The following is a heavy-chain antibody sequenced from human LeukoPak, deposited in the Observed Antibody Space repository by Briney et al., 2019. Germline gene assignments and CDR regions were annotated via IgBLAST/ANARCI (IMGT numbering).Heavy chain of an antibody. D-gene: IGHD3-10*01. CDR1: GFTFSNYW. V-gene: IGHV3-74*01. Sequence: GSLRLSCAASGFTFSNYWMHWVRQAPGKGLVWVSRINSDGINTSYADSVKGRFTISRDNAKNTLNLQMNSLRAEDTAVYYCARGVVTMVRGVIITPDAFDIWGQGTMVTVSS. CDR2: INSDGINT. CDR3: ARGVVTMVRGVIITPDAFDI. J-gene: IGHJ3*02.